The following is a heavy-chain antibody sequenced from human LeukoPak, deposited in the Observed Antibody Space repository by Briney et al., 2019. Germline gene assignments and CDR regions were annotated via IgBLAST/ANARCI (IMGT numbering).Heavy chain of an antibody. V-gene: IGHV4-34*01. J-gene: IGHJ5*02. D-gene: IGHD1-26*01. CDR2: INHSGST. CDR3: ARARNLWWELLDTEGNWFDP. Sequence: KPSETLSLTCAVYGGSFSGYYWSWIRQPPGKGLEWIGEINHSGSTNYNPSLKSRVTISVDTSKNQFSLKLSSVTAADTAVYYCARARNLWWELLDTEGNWFDPWGQGTLVTVSS. CDR1: GGSFSGYY.